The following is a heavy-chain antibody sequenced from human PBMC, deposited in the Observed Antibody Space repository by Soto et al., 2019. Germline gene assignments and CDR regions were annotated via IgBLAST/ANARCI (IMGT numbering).Heavy chain of an antibody. CDR3: ASQRITSDYYYFGMDV. D-gene: IGHD3-10*01. Sequence: PGESLKISCKGPGYSFTSYLINWVRQMPGKGLEWMGRIDPGDSYTTYSTPFQGHVTISADKSISTVYLQWSSLKASDTAMYYCASQRITSDYYYFGMDVWGQGTTVTVSS. CDR2: IDPGDSYT. V-gene: IGHV5-10-1*01. CDR1: GYSFTSYL. J-gene: IGHJ6*02.